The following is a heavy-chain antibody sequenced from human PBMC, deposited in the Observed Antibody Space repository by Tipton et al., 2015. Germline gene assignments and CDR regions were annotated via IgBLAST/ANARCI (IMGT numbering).Heavy chain of an antibody. CDR2: ISTNSRTI. CDR3: ARLVGVGSYYFDY. CDR1: GFIFTDYY. J-gene: IGHJ4*02. V-gene: IGHV3-11*01. Sequence: SLRLSCAASGFIFTDYYMSWLRQAPGKGLEWLSYISTNSRTIYYIDSVKGRFTISRDNAKNSLYLQMNSLRAEDTAVYYCARLVGVGSYYFDYWGQGTLVTVSS. D-gene: IGHD2-15*01.